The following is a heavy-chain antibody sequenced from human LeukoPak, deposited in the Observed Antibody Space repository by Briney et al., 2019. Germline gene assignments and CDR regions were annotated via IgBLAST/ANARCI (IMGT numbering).Heavy chain of an antibody. CDR1: GGSISSYY. J-gene: IGHJ4*02. CDR3: ARSIIGTRSKFDY. Sequence: SETLSLTCTVSGGSISSYYWSWIRQPPGKGLEWIGYIYCSGSTNYNPSLKSRVTISVDTSKNHFSLKLSSVTAADTAVYSCARSIIGTRSKFDYWGQGTLVTVSS. CDR2: IYCSGST. V-gene: IGHV4-59*08. D-gene: IGHD1/OR15-1a*01.